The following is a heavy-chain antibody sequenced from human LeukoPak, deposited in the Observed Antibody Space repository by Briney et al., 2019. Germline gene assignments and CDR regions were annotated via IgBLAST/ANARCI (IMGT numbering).Heavy chain of an antibody. V-gene: IGHV3-48*03. Sequence: GGSLRLSCAASGFTFSSYEMNWVRQAPGKGLEWVSYISSSGSTIYYADSVKGRFTISRDNAKNSLYLQMNSLRAEDTAVYYCASLTTVVTPIGDWFDPWGQGTLVTVSS. CDR1: GFTFSSYE. J-gene: IGHJ5*02. CDR3: ASLTTVVTPIGDWFDP. CDR2: ISSSGSTI. D-gene: IGHD4-23*01.